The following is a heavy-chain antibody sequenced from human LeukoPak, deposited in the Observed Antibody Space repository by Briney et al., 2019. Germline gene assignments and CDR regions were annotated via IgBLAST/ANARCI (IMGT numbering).Heavy chain of an antibody. Sequence: PSETLSLTCTVSGGSISSYYWNWIRQPPGKGLEWIGYIDYSGSTNYNPSLKSRVTTSVGTSENQFSLKLSSVTAADTALYYCARADSGDYVDYWGRGTLVTVSS. CDR1: GGSISSYY. D-gene: IGHD4-17*01. CDR2: IDYSGST. CDR3: ARADSGDYVDY. J-gene: IGHJ4*02. V-gene: IGHV4-59*01.